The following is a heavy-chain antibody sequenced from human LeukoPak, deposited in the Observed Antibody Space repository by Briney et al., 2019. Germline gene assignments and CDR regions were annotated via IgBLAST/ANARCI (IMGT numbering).Heavy chain of an antibody. V-gene: IGHV4-34*01. CDR3: ARGCMQWLVRGKWFDP. D-gene: IGHD6-19*01. CDR2: INHSGST. CDR1: GGSFSGYY. J-gene: IGHJ5*02. Sequence: PSETLSLTCAVYGGSFSGYYWSWIRQPPGKGLEWIGEINHSGSTNYNPSLKCRVTISVDTSKNQFSLKLSSVTAADTAVYYCARGCMQWLVRGKWFDPWGQGTLVTVSS.